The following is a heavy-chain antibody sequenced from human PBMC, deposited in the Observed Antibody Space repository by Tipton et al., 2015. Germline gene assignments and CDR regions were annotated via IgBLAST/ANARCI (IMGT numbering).Heavy chain of an antibody. CDR2: IYTSGST. D-gene: IGHD3-3*01. CDR3: ARLFPSVTHYDFWSGPSRDYYGMDV. CDR1: GGSISNYY. J-gene: IGHJ6*02. Sequence: TLSLTCTVSGGSISNYYWSWIRQPAGKGLEWIGRIYTSGSTNYNPSLKSRVTMSVDTSKNQFSLKLSSVTAADTAVYYCARLFPSVTHYDFWSGPSRDYYGMDVWGQGTTVTVSS. V-gene: IGHV4-4*07.